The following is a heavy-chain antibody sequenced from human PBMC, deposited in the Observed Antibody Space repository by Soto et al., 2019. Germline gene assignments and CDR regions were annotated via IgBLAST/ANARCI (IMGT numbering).Heavy chain of an antibody. J-gene: IGHJ3*01. CDR1: GSPFD. V-gene: IGHV3-30-3*01. Sequence: QVQLVEFGGGVVQPGRSLRLSCVVSGSPFDVHWVRQAPGKGPEWVAHIVPDGRNQYWADSVKGRFTGSRDNAKNTVYLQMNSLRTEDTAVYYCARGPTHGAFDLWGQGTMVTVSS. CDR2: IVPDGRNQ. CDR3: ARGPTHGAFDL.